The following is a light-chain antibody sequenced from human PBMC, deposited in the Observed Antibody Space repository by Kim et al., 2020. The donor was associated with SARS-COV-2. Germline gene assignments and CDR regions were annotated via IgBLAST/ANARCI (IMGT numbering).Light chain of an antibody. CDR2: DAS. Sequence: LSPGERATLSCRASQSVSNYLAWYQQNPAQAPRLLIYDASNRATGVPARFSGSGSGTDFTLTISTLEPEDFAVYYCQQRGSWPLTFGGGTKVDIK. J-gene: IGKJ4*01. V-gene: IGKV3-11*01. CDR3: QQRGSWPLT. CDR1: QSVSNY.